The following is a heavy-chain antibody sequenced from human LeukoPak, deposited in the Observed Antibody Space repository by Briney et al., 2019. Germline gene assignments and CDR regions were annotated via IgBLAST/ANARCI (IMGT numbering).Heavy chain of an antibody. D-gene: IGHD2-15*01. CDR1: GFTFSSYA. CDR3: AKSGLNRFDQ. J-gene: IGHJ4*02. V-gene: IGHV3-23*01. Sequence: GGSLRLSCAASGFTFSSYAMSWVRQAPGKGLEWVSGISGSGRGGRTYYADSVKGRFTISRDNSKNTLFLQMNSLRVEDTAVYYCAKSGLNRFDQWGQGTLVTVSS. CDR2: ISGSGRGGRT.